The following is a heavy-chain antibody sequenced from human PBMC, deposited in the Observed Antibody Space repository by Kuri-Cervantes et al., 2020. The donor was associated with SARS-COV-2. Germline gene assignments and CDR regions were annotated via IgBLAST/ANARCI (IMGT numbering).Heavy chain of an antibody. D-gene: IGHD3-9*01. CDR3: ARGGFLTGYRGTRGAFDI. V-gene: IGHV4-34*01. Sequence: SWVRQPPGKGLEWIGEINHSGSTNYNPSLKSRVTISVDTSKNQFSLKLSSVTAADTAVYYCARGGFLTGYRGTRGAFDIWGQGTMVTVSS. CDR2: INHSGST. J-gene: IGHJ3*02.